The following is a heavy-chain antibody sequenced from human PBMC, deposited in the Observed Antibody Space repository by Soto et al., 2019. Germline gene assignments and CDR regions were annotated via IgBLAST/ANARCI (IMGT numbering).Heavy chain of an antibody. CDR1: GGTFSSYI. Sequence: QVQLVQSGAEVKKPGSSVKVSCKASGGTFSSYIISWVRQAPGQGLEWMGRIIPILGIANYAQKFQGRVTITADKSTSTAYMELRSLRSEDTAVYYCARFPQTAIVGAADFDYWGQGTLVTVSS. CDR3: ARFPQTAIVGAADFDY. J-gene: IGHJ4*02. V-gene: IGHV1-69*02. CDR2: IIPILGIA. D-gene: IGHD1-26*01.